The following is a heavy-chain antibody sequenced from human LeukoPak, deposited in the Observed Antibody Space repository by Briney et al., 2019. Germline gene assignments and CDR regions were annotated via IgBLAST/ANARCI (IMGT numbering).Heavy chain of an antibody. CDR3: VRDHSAGRYYFDH. CDR1: GFTFSSYG. CDR2: IWSDGNKK. Sequence: PGRSLRLSCAVSGFTFSSYGMQWVGQAPGKGLEWVAVIWSDGNKKYYADSVKGRSTISRDNSKNTLYLQMNSLRAEDTAVYYCVRDHSAGRYYFDHWGQGALVTVSS. V-gene: IGHV3-33*01. J-gene: IGHJ4*02. D-gene: IGHD5-18*01.